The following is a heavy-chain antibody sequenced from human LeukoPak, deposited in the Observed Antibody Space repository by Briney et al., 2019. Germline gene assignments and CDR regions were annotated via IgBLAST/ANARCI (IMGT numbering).Heavy chain of an antibody. CDR2: IYYSGST. CDR1: GGSIGSYY. V-gene: IGHV4-59*01. D-gene: IGHD3-3*01. J-gene: IGHJ4*02. CDR3: ARAHYDFWSGDYAQYFDY. Sequence: SETLSLTCTVSGGSIGSYYWSWIRQPPGKGLEWIGYIYYSGSTNYNPSLKSRVTISVDTSKNQFSLKLSSVTAADTAVYYCARAHYDFWSGDYAQYFDYWGQGILVTVSS.